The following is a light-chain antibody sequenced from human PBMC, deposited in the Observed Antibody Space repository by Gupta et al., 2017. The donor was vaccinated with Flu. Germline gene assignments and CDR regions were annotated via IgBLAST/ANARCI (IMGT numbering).Light chain of an antibody. V-gene: IGKV3-20*01. CDR1: QSVSRSY. Sequence: GTLSLSPGERATLSCRASQSVSRSYLAWYQQKPGQAPRLLIYGASSRATGIPDRFSGSGSGTDFTLTISRLEPEDFAVYYCQQYGSSPRTFGQGTKLEIK. CDR2: GAS. CDR3: QQYGSSPRT. J-gene: IGKJ2*01.